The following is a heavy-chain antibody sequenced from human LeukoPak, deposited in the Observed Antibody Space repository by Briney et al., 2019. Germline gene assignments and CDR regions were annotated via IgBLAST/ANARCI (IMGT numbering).Heavy chain of an antibody. Sequence: GGSLRLSCAASGFTFSSYAMGWVRQAPGKGLEWVSAISGSGGSTYYADSVKGRFTISRDNYKNTVHLQMSGLRAEDTAVYYCVFYDSSGFYYGRLRYWGQGTLVTVSS. CDR3: VFYDSSGFYYGRLRY. J-gene: IGHJ4*02. D-gene: IGHD3-22*01. V-gene: IGHV3-23*01. CDR1: GFTFSSYA. CDR2: ISGSGGST.